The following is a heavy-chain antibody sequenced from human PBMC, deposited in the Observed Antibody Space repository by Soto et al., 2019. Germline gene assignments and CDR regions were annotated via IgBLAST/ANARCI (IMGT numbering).Heavy chain of an antibody. D-gene: IGHD5-12*01. CDR3: ARDSPRTGSSGYDGVGGKIYYYYYMDV. J-gene: IGHJ6*03. V-gene: IGHV3-33*01. CDR2: IWHDASNK. CDR1: GFTFSSYG. Sequence: QVQLVESGGGVVQPGRSLRLSCAASGFTFSSYGMHWVRQAPGKGLEWVPVIWHDASNKYYADSVKGRFTISRDNSKNTLYLKMNSLRAEDTAVYYCARDSPRTGSSGYDGVGGKIYYYYYMDVWGKGTTVTVSS.